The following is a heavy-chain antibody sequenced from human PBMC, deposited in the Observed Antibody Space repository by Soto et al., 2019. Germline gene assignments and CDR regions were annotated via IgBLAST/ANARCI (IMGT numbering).Heavy chain of an antibody. D-gene: IGHD5-12*01. CDR2: INHSGST. CDR3: ARGKWLRLSGPFDY. J-gene: IGHJ4*02. V-gene: IGHV4-34*01. CDR1: GGSFSGYY. Sequence: QVQLQQWGAGLLKPSETLSLTCAVYGGSFSGYYWSWIRQPPGKGLEWIGEINHSGSTNYNPSLKSRVTISVDTSKIQFSLKLSSVPAADTAVYYCARGKWLRLSGPFDYWGQGTLVTVSS.